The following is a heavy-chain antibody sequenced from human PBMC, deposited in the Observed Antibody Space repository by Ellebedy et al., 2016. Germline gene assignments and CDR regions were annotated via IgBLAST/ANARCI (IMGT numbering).Heavy chain of an antibody. Sequence: GESLKISXAASRFTFSSYDMHWVRQASIKVLEWVSAIGTAGDTYYPGSVKGRFTISRENAKNSLYLQMNSLRAGDTAVYYCARANAYCSSTSCYRHALDIWGQGTMVTVSS. V-gene: IGHV3-13*01. D-gene: IGHD2-2*01. CDR2: IGTAGDT. CDR3: ARANAYCSSTSCYRHALDI. J-gene: IGHJ3*02. CDR1: RFTFSSYD.